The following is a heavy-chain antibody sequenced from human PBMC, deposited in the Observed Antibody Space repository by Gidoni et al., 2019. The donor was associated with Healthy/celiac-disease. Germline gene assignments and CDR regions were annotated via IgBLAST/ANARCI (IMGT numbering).Heavy chain of an antibody. Sequence: EVQLLESGGGLVQPGGSLRLSCAASGFTFSSYAMSWVRQAPGKGLEWVSAISGRGGSTYYADSVKGRFTISRDNSKNTLYLQMNSLRAEDTAVYYCAKVMVLWFGELLYSQEYFDYWGQGTLVTVSS. CDR2: ISGRGGST. J-gene: IGHJ4*02. D-gene: IGHD3-10*01. CDR1: GFTFSSYA. CDR3: AKVMVLWFGELLYSQEYFDY. V-gene: IGHV3-23*01.